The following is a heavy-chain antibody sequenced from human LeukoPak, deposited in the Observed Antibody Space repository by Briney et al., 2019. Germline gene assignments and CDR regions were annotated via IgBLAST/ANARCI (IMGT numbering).Heavy chain of an antibody. Sequence: GGSLRLSCAASGFTFTNYAMNWVRQAPGQGLEWVSGISVSGTTHYADSVRGRFSISRDNSKNTLYLQMNSLRVEDTAVYHCAKGYDSGDFAPDYWGQGTLVTVSS. D-gene: IGHD3-22*01. V-gene: IGHV3-23*01. CDR3: AKGYDSGDFAPDY. CDR1: GFTFTNYA. J-gene: IGHJ4*02. CDR2: ISVSGTT.